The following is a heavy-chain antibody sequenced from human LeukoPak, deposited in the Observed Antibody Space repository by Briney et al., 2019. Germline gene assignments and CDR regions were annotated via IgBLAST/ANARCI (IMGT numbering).Heavy chain of an antibody. CDR1: GFTFSSYA. Sequence: GGSLRLSCAASGFTFSSYAIHWVRHGPGMGLEWVAVISYDGSNKYYADSVKGRFTISRDNSKNTLYLQMNSLRAEDTAVYYCARETGSAVGSTDFDYWGQGTLVTVSS. D-gene: IGHD4-17*01. CDR2: ISYDGSNK. V-gene: IGHV3-30-3*01. CDR3: ARETGSAVGSTDFDY. J-gene: IGHJ4*02.